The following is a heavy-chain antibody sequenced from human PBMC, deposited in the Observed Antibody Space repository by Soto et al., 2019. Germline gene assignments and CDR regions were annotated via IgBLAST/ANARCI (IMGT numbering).Heavy chain of an antibody. CDR1: GYTFTSYA. CDR3: ASAPVAVAGTHYYGMDV. V-gene: IGHV1-3*01. D-gene: IGHD6-19*01. Sequence: ASVKVSCKASGYTFTSYAMHWVRQAPGQRLEWMGRINAGNGNTKYSQKFQGRVTITRDTSASTAYMELSSLRSEDTAVYYCASAPVAVAGTHYYGMDVWGQGTTVTVSS. J-gene: IGHJ6*02. CDR2: INAGNGNT.